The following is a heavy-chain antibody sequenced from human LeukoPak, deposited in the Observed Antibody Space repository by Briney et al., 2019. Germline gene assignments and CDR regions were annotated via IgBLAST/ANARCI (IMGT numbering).Heavy chain of an antibody. V-gene: IGHV3-33*01. CDR2: IWYDGSNK. CDR1: GFTFSTYG. CDR3: VRDACGDTYGCIYWYFDL. Sequence: GGSLRISCAAPGFTFSTYGMHWVRQAPGKGLEWAAVIWYDGSNKYYADSVKGRFTISRDNSKNTLYLQLNSLRAEDTTIYYCVRDACGDTYGCIYWYFDLWGRGTLVTVSS. J-gene: IGHJ2*01. D-gene: IGHD5-18*01.